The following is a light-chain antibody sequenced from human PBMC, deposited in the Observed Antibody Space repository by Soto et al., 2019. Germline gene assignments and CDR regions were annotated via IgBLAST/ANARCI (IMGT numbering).Light chain of an antibody. CDR3: QQYSSTPYT. V-gene: IGKV3-20*01. J-gene: IGKJ2*01. Sequence: EIVLTQSPGTLSLSPGEKATLSCRASQSFSTNYLAWYHQKPGQAPRLLIYAASSRATGIPDRFSGSGSGTDFTLTISRLEPEDFAVYYCQQYSSTPYTFGQGTKLEI. CDR1: QSFSTNY. CDR2: AAS.